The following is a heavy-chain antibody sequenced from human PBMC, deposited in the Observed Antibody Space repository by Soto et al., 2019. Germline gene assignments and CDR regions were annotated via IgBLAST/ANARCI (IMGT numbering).Heavy chain of an antibody. CDR3: AKEYSGYSSGLFDY. Sequence: GGSLRLSCAASGCTFSSYAMIWVRQAPGKGLEWVSAISGSGGSTYYADSVKGRFTISRDNSKNTLYLQMNSLRAEDTAVYYCAKEYSGYSSGLFDYWGQGTLVTVSS. CDR1: GCTFSSYA. CDR2: ISGSGGST. V-gene: IGHV3-23*01. J-gene: IGHJ4*02. D-gene: IGHD6-19*01.